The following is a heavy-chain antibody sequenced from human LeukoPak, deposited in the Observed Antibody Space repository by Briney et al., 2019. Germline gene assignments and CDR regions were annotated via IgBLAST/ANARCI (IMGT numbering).Heavy chain of an antibody. V-gene: IGHV4-59*12. CDR3: ARGTGFDY. J-gene: IGHJ4*02. Sequence: SETLSLTCGVSGGSFSGYLWSWIRQPPGKGLEWIGYIYYSGSTNYNPSLKSRVTISVDTSKNQFSLKLSSVTAADTAVYYCARGTGFDYWGQGTLVTVSS. CDR2: IYYSGST. CDR1: GGSFSGYL.